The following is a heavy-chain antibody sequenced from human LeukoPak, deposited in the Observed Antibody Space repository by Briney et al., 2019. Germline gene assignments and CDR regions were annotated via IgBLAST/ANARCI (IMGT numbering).Heavy chain of an antibody. CDR1: GFTFSSYS. V-gene: IGHV3-21*01. Sequence: GGSLRLSCAASGFTFSSYSMNWVRQAPGKGLEWVSSISSSSSYIYYADSVKGRFTISRDNAKNSLYLQMNSLRAEDTAVYYCARDDYGDYEFDYWGQGTLVTVSS. J-gene: IGHJ4*02. D-gene: IGHD4-17*01. CDR2: ISSSSSYI. CDR3: ARDDYGDYEFDY.